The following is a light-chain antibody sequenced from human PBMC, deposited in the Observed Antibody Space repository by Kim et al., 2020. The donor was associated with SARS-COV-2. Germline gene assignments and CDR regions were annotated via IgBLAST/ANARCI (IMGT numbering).Light chain of an antibody. CDR2: AAS. CDR1: QSISNH. Sequence: ASVRDRVTNTCRTSQSISNHLNWYQQRPGKAPALLIFAASRLHSDVPSRFSGGGSGTDFTLTITGLQAEDSATYYCQQSDRIPPTFGRGTKVDIK. V-gene: IGKV1-39*01. J-gene: IGKJ1*01. CDR3: QQSDRIPPT.